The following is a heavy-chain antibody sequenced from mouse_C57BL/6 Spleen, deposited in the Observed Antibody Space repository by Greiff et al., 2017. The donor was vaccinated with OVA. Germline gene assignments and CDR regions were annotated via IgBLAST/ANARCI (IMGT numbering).Heavy chain of an antibody. CDR3: ARSGLVRHYAMDD. CDR2: IHPNSGST. J-gene: IGHJ4*01. V-gene: IGHV1-64*01. D-gene: IGHD1-1*02. CDR1: GYTFTSYW. Sequence: QVQLQQPGAELVKPGASVKLSCKASGYTFTSYWMHWVKQRPGQGLEWIGMIHPNSGSTNYNEKFKSKATLTVDKSSSTAYMQLSSLTSEDSAVYYGARSGLVRHYAMDDWGQGTSVTVSS.